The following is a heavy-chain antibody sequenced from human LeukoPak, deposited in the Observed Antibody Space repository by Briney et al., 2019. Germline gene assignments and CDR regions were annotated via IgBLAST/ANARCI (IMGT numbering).Heavy chain of an antibody. J-gene: IGHJ4*02. V-gene: IGHV4-34*01. CDR3: ARSARPYYYGSGKIDY. CDR2: INHSGST. Sequence: SETLSLTCAVYGGSFSGYYWSWIRQPPGKGLEGIGEINHSGSTNYNPSLNIRVTISVATSKNQFSLKLSSVTAADTAVYYCARSARPYYYGSGKIDYWGQGTLVTVSS. D-gene: IGHD3-10*01. CDR1: GGSFSGYY.